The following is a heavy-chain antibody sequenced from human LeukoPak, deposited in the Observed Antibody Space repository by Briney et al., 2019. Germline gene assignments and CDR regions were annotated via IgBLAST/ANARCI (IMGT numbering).Heavy chain of an antibody. CDR3: ARDCGGDCYHPRPNDAFDI. Sequence: PSETLSLTCTVSGGSISSYYWSWIRQPAGKGLEWIGRIYTSGSTNYNPSLKSRLTMSVDTSKNQFSLKLSSVTAADTAVYYCARDCGGDCYHPRPNDAFDIWGQGTMVTVSS. CDR2: IYTSGST. CDR1: GGSISSYY. D-gene: IGHD2-21*02. V-gene: IGHV4-4*07. J-gene: IGHJ3*02.